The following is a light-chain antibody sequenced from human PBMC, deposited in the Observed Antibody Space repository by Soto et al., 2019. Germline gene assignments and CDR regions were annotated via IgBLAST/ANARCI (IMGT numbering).Light chain of an antibody. J-gene: IGKJ4*01. CDR1: QIISIY. CDR3: QESYSTLALT. Sequence: DIQMTQSPSSLSASVGDRVTIPCRASQIISIYLNWYQQKPGKTPKLLIYDASSLQCGAPSRVRCSGSGTDVTLTIRSLQHEDVATYYCQESYSTLALTFGGGTKVEIK. V-gene: IGKV1-39*01. CDR2: DAS.